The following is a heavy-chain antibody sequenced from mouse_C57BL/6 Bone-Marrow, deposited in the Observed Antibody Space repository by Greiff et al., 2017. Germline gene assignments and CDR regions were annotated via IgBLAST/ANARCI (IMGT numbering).Heavy chain of an antibody. CDR3: ARRSLWDTGAMDY. CDR1: GFSLTSCG. J-gene: IGHJ4*01. Sequence: QVQLQQSGPGLVQPSQSLSITCTVSGFSLTSCGVHWVRQSPGKGLEWLGVIWSGGSTDDNAAFISRLSISKDNSKSQVFFKMNSLQADDTAIYYCARRSLWDTGAMDYWGQGASVTVSS. CDR2: IWSGGST. D-gene: IGHD6-1*01. V-gene: IGHV2-2*01.